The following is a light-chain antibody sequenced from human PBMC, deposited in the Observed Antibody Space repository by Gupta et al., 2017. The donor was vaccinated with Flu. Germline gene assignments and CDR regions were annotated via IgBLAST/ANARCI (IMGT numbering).Light chain of an antibody. CDR1: QSYSSN. CDR3: KQYDDWLPHS. Sequence: EIVMTQSPATLSVSPGEIATLSCRASQSYSSNLDWYQQTPGQAPRSLMYGAYPRATGIPARFRGSGSGTEFTRTISRLQSEVFPVYTGKQYDDWLPHSFGQGTKVE. J-gene: IGKJ2*03. V-gene: IGKV3-15*01. CDR2: GAY.